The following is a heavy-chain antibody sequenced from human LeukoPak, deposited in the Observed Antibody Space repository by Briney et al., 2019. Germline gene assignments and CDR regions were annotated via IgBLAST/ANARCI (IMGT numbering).Heavy chain of an antibody. D-gene: IGHD2-15*01. CDR2: INAGNGKT. Sequence: GASVKVSCKASGYTFTSYAMHWVGQAAGQRREGMGWINAGNGKTKYSQKFQGRSTITRSTSASTAYMELMSLRCEDTAVSYCATYCRGGSCYLPSGMDVWGKGTTVTVSS. CDR3: ATYCRGGSCYLPSGMDV. CDR1: GYTFTSYA. V-gene: IGHV1-3*01. J-gene: IGHJ6*04.